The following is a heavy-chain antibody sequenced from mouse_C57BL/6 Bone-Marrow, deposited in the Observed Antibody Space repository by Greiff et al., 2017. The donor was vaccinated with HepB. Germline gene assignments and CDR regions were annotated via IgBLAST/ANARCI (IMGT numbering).Heavy chain of an antibody. Sequence: VHVKQSVAELVRPGASVKLSCTASGFNIKNTYMHWVKQRPEQGLEWIGRIDPANGNTKYAPKFQGKATITADTSSNTAYLQLSSLTSEDTAIYYCASYYYGSRYFDYWGQGTTLTVSS. CDR2: IDPANGNT. D-gene: IGHD1-1*01. CDR3: ASYYYGSRYFDY. CDR1: GFNIKNTY. J-gene: IGHJ2*01. V-gene: IGHV14-3*01.